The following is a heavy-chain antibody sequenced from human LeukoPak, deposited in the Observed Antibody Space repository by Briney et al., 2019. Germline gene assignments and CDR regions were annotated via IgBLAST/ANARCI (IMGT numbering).Heavy chain of an antibody. V-gene: IGHV3-23*01. D-gene: IGHD6-13*01. CDR1: GFTFSSYA. Sequence: SGGSLRLSCAASGFTFSSYAMSWVRQAPGKGLEWVSAISGSGGSTYYADSVKGRFTISRDNSKNTLYLQMNSLRAEDTAVYYCAKDLSSSWERSFDHPWGQGTLVTVSS. J-gene: IGHJ5*02. CDR3: AKDLSSSWERSFDHP. CDR2: ISGSGGST.